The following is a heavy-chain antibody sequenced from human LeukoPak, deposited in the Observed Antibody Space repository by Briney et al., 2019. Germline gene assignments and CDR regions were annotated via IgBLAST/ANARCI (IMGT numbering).Heavy chain of an antibody. D-gene: IGHD3-22*01. CDR1: GGSISSGGYY. CDR2: IYYSGST. V-gene: IGHV4-31*03. CDR3: ARDGYYDSSGKGFDY. J-gene: IGHJ4*02. Sequence: SETLSLTCTFSGGSISSGGYYWSWIRQHPGKGLEWIGYIYYSGSTYYNPSLKSRVTISVDTSKNQFSLKLSSVTAADTAVYYCARDGYYDSSGKGFDYWGQGTLVTVSS.